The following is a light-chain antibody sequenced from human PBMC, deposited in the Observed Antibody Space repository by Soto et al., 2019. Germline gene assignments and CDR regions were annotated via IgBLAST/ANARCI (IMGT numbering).Light chain of an antibody. J-gene: IGKJ1*01. CDR2: GAS. CDR3: HQYGSSPRT. CDR1: QSFNSNY. Sequence: EIVMTQSPATLSVSPGERATLSCRASQSFNSNYLAWYQQKPGQAPRLLIYGASTRATGIPDRFSGSGSGTDFTLTISRLEPEDFAVYYCHQYGSSPRTFGPGTKVDIK. V-gene: IGKV3-20*01.